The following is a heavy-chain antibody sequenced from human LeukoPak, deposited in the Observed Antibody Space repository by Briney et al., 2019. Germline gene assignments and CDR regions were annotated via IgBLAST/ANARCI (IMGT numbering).Heavy chain of an antibody. V-gene: IGHV4-30-4*01. CDR1: GGSISSGDYY. Sequence: PSQTLSLTCAVSGGSISSGDYYWSWIRQPPGKGLEWIGYIYYSGSTYYNPSLKSRVTISVDTSKNQFSLKLSSVTAADTAVYYCARVWGPNWFDPWGQGTLVTVSS. D-gene: IGHD3-16*01. J-gene: IGHJ5*02. CDR2: IYYSGST. CDR3: ARVWGPNWFDP.